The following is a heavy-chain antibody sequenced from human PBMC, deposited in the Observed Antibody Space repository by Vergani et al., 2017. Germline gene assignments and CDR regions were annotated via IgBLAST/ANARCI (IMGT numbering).Heavy chain of an antibody. CDR1: GFTFSSYS. V-gene: IGHV3-48*04. Sequence: VQLVESGGGLVKPGGSLRLSCAASGFTFSSYSMNWVRQAPGKGLEWVSYISSSSSTIYYADSVKGRFTITRDNAKNSLYLQMNSLRAEDTAVYYCARGRPRFMVDYWGQGTLVTVSS. CDR3: ARGRPRFMVDY. D-gene: IGHD3-10*01. J-gene: IGHJ4*02. CDR2: ISSSSSTI.